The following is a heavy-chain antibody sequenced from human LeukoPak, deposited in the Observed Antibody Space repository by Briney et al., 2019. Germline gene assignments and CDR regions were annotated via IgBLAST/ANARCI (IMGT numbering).Heavy chain of an antibody. Sequence: PGGSLRLSCAASGFTFSSYAMHWVRQAPGKGLEWVAVISYDGSNKYYADSEKGRFTISRDNSKNTLYLQMNSLRAEDTAVYYCARGVSTEYFQHWGQGTLVTVSS. CDR1: GFTFSSYA. D-gene: IGHD5/OR15-5a*01. J-gene: IGHJ1*01. CDR2: ISYDGSNK. V-gene: IGHV3-30*04. CDR3: ARGVSTEYFQH.